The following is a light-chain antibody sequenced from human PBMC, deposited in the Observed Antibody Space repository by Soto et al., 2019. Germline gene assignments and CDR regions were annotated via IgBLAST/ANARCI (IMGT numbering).Light chain of an antibody. CDR3: AVWDNSMTAWV. CDR2: EVN. CDR1: SSDVGGYNY. V-gene: IGLV2-8*01. Sequence: QSVLTQPPSASGSPGQSVTISCTGTSSDVGGYNYVSWYQQHPGKVPKLMIYEVNKRPSGVPDRFSGSKSGNTASLTVSGLRSEDEAHYYCAVWDNSMTAWVFGGGTKLTVL. J-gene: IGLJ3*02.